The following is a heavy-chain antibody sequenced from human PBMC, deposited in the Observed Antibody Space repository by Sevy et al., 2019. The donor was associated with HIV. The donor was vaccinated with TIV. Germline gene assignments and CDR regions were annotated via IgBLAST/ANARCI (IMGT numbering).Heavy chain of an antibody. J-gene: IGHJ4*02. CDR3: ARGRAIAAAGTLDY. Sequence: GESLKISCAASGFTFNTYAMHWVRQAPGKGLEWVAVISYDGGSKYYADSVKGRFTISRDNSKNTLYLQMISLGPEDSAIYYCARGRAIAAAGTLDYWGQGTLVTVSS. D-gene: IGHD6-13*01. CDR2: ISYDGGSK. V-gene: IGHV3-30-3*01. CDR1: GFTFNTYA.